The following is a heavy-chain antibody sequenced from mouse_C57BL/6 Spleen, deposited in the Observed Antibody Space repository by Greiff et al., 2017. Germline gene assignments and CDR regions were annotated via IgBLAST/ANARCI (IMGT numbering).Heavy chain of an antibody. Sequence: VQLQQSGPELVKPGASVQISCKASGYTLTDYYLNWVKQRPGKGLEWIGWIFTGSGSTYYNEKFKGKATRTLDKSSSTAYMLLSSLTSEDSAVYFCAGPYGSYFDYWGQGTTRTVSS. CDR1: GYTLTDYY. D-gene: IGHD2-2*01. CDR3: AGPYGSYFDY. CDR2: IFTGSGST. J-gene: IGHJ2*01. V-gene: IGHV1-75*01.